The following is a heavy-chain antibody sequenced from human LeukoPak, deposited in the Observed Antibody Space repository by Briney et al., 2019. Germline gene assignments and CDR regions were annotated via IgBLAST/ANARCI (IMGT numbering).Heavy chain of an antibody. D-gene: IGHD2-2*01. Sequence: SETPSLTCAVYGGSFSGYYWSWIRQPAGKGLEWIGRIYTSGSTNYNPSLKSRVTMSVDTSKNQFSLKLSSVTAADTAVYYCARMIHIVVVPAAFNWFDPWGQGTLVTVSS. CDR3: ARMIHIVVVPAAFNWFDP. CDR2: IYTSGST. CDR1: GGSFSGYY. V-gene: IGHV4-59*10. J-gene: IGHJ5*02.